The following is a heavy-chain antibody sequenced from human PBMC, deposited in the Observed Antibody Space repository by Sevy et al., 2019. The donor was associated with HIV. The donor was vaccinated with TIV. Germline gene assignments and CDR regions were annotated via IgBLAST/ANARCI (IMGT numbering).Heavy chain of an antibody. CDR2: INSDG. Sequence: GGSLRLSCAASGFTFSNSWMHWVRQGPGKGLVWVARINSDGQSYADSVKGRFTISRDNAKNTLFLQMNSLTTEDTAVYFCGRETRGVVDHWGQGTLVTVSS. J-gene: IGHJ4*02. CDR3: GRETRGVVDH. V-gene: IGHV3-74*01. CDR1: GFTFSNSW. D-gene: IGHD3-10*01.